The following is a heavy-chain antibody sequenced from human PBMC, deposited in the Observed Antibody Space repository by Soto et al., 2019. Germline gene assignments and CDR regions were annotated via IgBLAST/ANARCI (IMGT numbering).Heavy chain of an antibody. V-gene: IGHV3-23*01. J-gene: IGHJ2*01. CDR2: ISGGGDAT. Sequence: EVQLLESGGDSVQPGGSVRLSCAGSGFTFINYAMNWVRQATGKGLEWVSTISGGGDATFFADSVRGRFTFSRDNSKNTVTLQMNSLGVDDTAVYYCARKVVGSTSRPDYWYFDLWGRRTLVTVSS. CDR1: GFTFINYA. CDR3: ARKVVGSTSRPDYWYFDL. D-gene: IGHD2-21*01.